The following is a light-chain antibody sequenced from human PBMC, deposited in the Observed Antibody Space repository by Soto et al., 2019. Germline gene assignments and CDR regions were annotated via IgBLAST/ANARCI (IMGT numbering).Light chain of an antibody. CDR1: SSDVGGYNY. CDR3: SSYATGFKGV. J-gene: IGLJ1*01. Sequence: QSALTQPPSASGSPGQSITISCTGTSSDVGGYNYVSWYQQHPGKAPKVIIYEVNKRPSGVPDRFSGSKSGNTASLTVSGLQAEDEADYYCSSYATGFKGVFGTGTKGTVL. CDR2: EVN. V-gene: IGLV2-8*01.